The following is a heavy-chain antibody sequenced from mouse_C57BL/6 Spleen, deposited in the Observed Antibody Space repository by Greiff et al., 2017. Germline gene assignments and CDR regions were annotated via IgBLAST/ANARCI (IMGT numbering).Heavy chain of an antibody. V-gene: IGHV1-42*01. J-gene: IGHJ4*01. CDR3: ARSGSGAMDY. CDR1: GYSFTGYY. Sequence: VQLQQSGPELVKPGASVKISCKASGYSFTGYYMNWVKQSPEQSLEWIGVINPSTGGTTYNQKFKAKATLTIDKSSSTAYMQLKSLTSEDSAVYYCARSGSGAMDYWGQGTSVTVSS. CDR2: INPSTGGT. D-gene: IGHD4-1*01.